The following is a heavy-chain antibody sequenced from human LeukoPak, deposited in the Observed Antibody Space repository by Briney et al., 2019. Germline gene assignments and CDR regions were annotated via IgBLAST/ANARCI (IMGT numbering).Heavy chain of an antibody. CDR1: GYTFTGYG. D-gene: IGHD5-24*01. J-gene: IGHJ6*03. CDR3: ARDGGDLNYHYYYMDV. V-gene: IGHV1-18*01. Sequence: GASVNVSCKASGYTFTGYGIAWVRQAPGQGLEWMGWISAYNGNTNYAQKFQGRVSMTTDTPTSTSYMELRSLRSDDTAVYYCARDGGDLNYHYYYMDVWGEGTTVAVSS. CDR2: ISAYNGNT.